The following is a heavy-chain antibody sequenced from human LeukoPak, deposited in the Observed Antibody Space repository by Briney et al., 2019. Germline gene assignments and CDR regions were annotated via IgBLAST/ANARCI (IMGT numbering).Heavy chain of an antibody. CDR1: GFTLSNSA. CDR3: AKVVWEGTTNC. CDR2: IGYSAGTT. D-gene: IGHD3-16*01. Sequence: GGSLRLSCAVSGFTLSNSAVSWVRQAPGKGLDWVSTIGYSAGTTYYADSAKGRFTISRDNSKNTVYLQMNSLRADDTAVYYCAKVVWEGTTNCWGQGTLVAVSS. J-gene: IGHJ4*02. V-gene: IGHV3-23*01.